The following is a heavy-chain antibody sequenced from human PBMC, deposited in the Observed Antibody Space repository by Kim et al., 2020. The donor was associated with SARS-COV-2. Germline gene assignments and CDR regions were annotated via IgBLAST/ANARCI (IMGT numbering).Heavy chain of an antibody. D-gene: IGHD6-19*01. CDR1: GFTFSSYW. V-gene: IGHV3-7*01. J-gene: IGHJ6*02. CDR2: IKQDGSEK. Sequence: GGSLRLSCAASGFTFSSYWMSWVRQAPGKGLEWVANIKQDGSEKYYVDSVKGRFTISRDNAKNSLYLQMNSLRAEDTAVYYCARDHEIPVAGTYPNYYYYYGMDVWGQGTTVTVSS. CDR3: ARDHEIPVAGTYPNYYYYYGMDV.